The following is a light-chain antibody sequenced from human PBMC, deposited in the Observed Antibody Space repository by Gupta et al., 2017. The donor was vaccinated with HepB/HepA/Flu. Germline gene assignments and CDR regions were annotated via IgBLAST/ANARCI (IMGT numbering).Light chain of an antibody. Sequence: EIVMTQSPATLSVSPGERATLSCRASQSVSSNLAWYQQKPGQAPRLLIYGASTRATGIPARFSGSGSGTEFTLTISSLQSEDFAVYYCQHYNNWPRSFGEGTKLEIK. J-gene: IGKJ2*04. CDR2: GAS. CDR1: QSVSSN. V-gene: IGKV3-15*01. CDR3: QHYNNWPRS.